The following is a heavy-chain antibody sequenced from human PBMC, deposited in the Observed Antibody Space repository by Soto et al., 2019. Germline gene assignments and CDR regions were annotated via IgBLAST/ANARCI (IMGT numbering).Heavy chain of an antibody. CDR1: GGTFSRYA. Sequence: QVQLVQSGAVEKKPGSSVKVSCKASGGTFSRYAISWVRQAPGQGHEWMGGIIPIFGTANYAQKFQGRVTITADESTSTAYMELSSLRSEDTAVYYCARSRRGHYSSSLGMDVWGQGTTVTVSS. V-gene: IGHV1-69*12. J-gene: IGHJ6*02. D-gene: IGHD4-4*01. CDR3: ARSRRGHYSSSLGMDV. CDR2: IIPIFGTA.